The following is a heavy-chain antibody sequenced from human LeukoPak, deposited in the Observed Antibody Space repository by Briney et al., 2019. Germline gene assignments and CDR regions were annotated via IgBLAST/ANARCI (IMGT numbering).Heavy chain of an antibody. D-gene: IGHD5-18*01. CDR3: AREVGDTAMVTHFDY. CDR2: INHSGST. V-gene: IGHV4-34*01. J-gene: IGHJ4*02. CDR1: GGSFSGYY. Sequence: SETLSLTCAAYGGSFSGYYWSWIRKPPGKGLEWIGEINHSGSTNYNPSLKSRVTISVDTSKNQFSLKLSSVTAADTAVYYCAREVGDTAMVTHFDYWGQGTLVTVSS.